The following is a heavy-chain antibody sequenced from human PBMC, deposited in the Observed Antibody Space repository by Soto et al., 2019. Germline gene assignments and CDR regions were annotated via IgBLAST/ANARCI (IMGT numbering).Heavy chain of an antibody. CDR3: ARGIFGSGTANDY. J-gene: IGHJ4*02. Sequence: EVQLVESGGGLVQPGGSLRLSCAASGFTFSGSWMHWVRQAPGKGLVWVSRINGDGSGTSYADFVKGRFTISRDDAKNTLLLQMSGLRAEDTAVYYCARGIFGSGTANDYWGQGTLVTVSS. D-gene: IGHD3-10*01. CDR2: INGDGSGT. CDR1: GFTFSGSW. V-gene: IGHV3-74*01.